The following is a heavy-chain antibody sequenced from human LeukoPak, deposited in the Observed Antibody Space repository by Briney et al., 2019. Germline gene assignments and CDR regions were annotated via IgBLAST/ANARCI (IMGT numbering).Heavy chain of an antibody. CDR1: GGSFSGYY. CDR3: AKSNGYGLVDI. CDR2: INHSGST. D-gene: IGHD3-10*01. V-gene: IGHV4-34*01. Sequence: SETLCLTCAVYGGSFSGYYWSWIRQPPGKGLEWIGEINHSGSTNYNPALKSRVTISVDTAKNQLSLKLSSVTAGDTAVYYCAKSNGYGLVDIWGQGRMVAVSS. J-gene: IGHJ3*02.